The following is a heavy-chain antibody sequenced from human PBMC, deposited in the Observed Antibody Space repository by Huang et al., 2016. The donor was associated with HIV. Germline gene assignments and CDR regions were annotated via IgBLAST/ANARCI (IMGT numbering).Heavy chain of an antibody. CDR1: GDSINSNTFY. CDR3: ARTGVAVSDDPEYFQH. V-gene: IGHV4-39*02. D-gene: IGHD3-3*01. J-gene: IGHJ1*01. CDR2: IYYSGTT. Sequence: LQESGPGLVGPSETLSLTCAVSGDSINSNTFYWGWIRRPPGKALEWIGSIYYSGTTYYNPALKRRARIAVDASNNRIFLHLRSVTAADTGVYYCARTGVAVSDDPEYFQHWGQGALVTIS.